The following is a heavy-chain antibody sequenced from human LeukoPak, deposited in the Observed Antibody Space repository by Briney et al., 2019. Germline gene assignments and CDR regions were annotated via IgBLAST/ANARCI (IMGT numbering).Heavy chain of an antibody. D-gene: IGHD2-2*01. CDR1: GYNFSSYG. J-gene: IGHJ4*02. Sequence: ASVKVSCKASGYNFSSYGINWVRQAPGQGLEWMGWIRPHTGETNSAQRFQDRVTMTTDTSTTTAYMELRSLRVDDTAVYYCARDRGGKGSAIFYWGQGSLVTVSS. V-gene: IGHV1-18*01. CDR2: IRPHTGET. CDR3: ARDRGGKGSAIFY.